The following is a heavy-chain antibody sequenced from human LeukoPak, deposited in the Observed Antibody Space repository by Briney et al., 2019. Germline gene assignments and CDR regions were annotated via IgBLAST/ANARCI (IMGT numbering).Heavy chain of an antibody. CDR1: GGSITSSSYY. CDR3: ARSRPIIALAGVFGY. Sequence: SETLSLTCTVSGGSITSSSYYWGWIRQPPGKGLEWIGSVYYSGNTYYNSSLKSRVTISVDTSENQFSLKLSSVTAADTAVYYCARSRPIIALAGVFGYWGQGTLVTVSS. J-gene: IGHJ4*02. D-gene: IGHD6-19*01. CDR2: VYYSGNT. V-gene: IGHV4-39*01.